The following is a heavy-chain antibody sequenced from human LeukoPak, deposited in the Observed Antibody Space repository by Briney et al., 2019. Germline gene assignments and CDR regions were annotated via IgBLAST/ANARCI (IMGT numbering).Heavy chain of an antibody. D-gene: IGHD3-9*01. CDR2: IYPGDSDT. CDR3: ASKYYDILTGTLTDAFDI. Sequence: GESLKISCKGSGYSFTSYWIGWVRQMPGEGLEWMGIIYPGDSDTRYSPSFQGQVTISADKSISTAYLQWSSLKASDTAMYYCASKYYDILTGTLTDAFDIWGQGTMVTVSS. CDR1: GYSFTSYW. V-gene: IGHV5-51*01. J-gene: IGHJ3*02.